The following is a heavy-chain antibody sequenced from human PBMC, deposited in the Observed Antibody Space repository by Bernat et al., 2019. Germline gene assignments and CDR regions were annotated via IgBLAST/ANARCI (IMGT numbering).Heavy chain of an antibody. Sequence: QVQLVQSGAEVKKPGASVKVSCKASGYTFTYYYIYWVRQAPGQGLESMGWINPDTGDTNYAQNFQGRVTMTRDTSISTVYMELSSLTSDDAAVYYCAVVYFYDGGVSAPPNHWGQGTVVTVSS. CDR2: INPDTGDT. CDR3: AVVYFYDGGVSAPPNH. D-gene: IGHD3-22*01. J-gene: IGHJ5*02. CDR1: GYTFTYYY. V-gene: IGHV1-2*02.